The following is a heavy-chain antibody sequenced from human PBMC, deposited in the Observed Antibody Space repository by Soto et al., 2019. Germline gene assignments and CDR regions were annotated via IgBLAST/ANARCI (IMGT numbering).Heavy chain of an antibody. CDR1: GYSFTSLD. CDR3: ARGVSAGVDY. J-gene: IGHJ4*02. D-gene: IGHD1-26*01. CDR2: MQPSTGRT. Sequence: AASVKVSCKASGYSFTSLDINWVRQTAGQGLEWMGWMQPSTGRTGYAQKFQGRVTMTRDTSMNTAYMELTTLTPDDTAFYYCARGVSAGVDYWGQGTLVTVSS. V-gene: IGHV1-8*01.